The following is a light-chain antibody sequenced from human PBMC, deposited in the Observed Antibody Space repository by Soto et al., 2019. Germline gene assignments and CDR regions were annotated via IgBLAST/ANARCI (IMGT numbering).Light chain of an antibody. CDR3: QQYNGNSST. Sequence: DIEMSQSPSTLSSSVGERVTITCRASQSRNRCLAGYQQKPGNAPKLLIYDASSLQSAVPSRFIGSGSGTEVVIIISSRQPHDYVAVYCQQYNGNSSTFGPGTRVEIK. J-gene: IGKJ1*01. V-gene: IGKV1-5*01. CDR2: DAS. CDR1: QSRNRC.